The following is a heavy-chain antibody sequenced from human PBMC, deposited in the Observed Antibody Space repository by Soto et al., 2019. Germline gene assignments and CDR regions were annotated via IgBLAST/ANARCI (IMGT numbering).Heavy chain of an antibody. Sequence: ASETLSLTCTVSGGSISSYYWSWIRQPPGKGLEWIGYIYYSGSTNYNPSLKSRVTISVDTSKNQFSLKLSSVTAADTAVYYCARDFGDSSGWTLFDYWGQGTLVTVSS. V-gene: IGHV4-59*01. CDR1: GGSISSYY. CDR3: ARDFGDSSGWTLFDY. D-gene: IGHD6-19*01. J-gene: IGHJ4*02. CDR2: IYYSGST.